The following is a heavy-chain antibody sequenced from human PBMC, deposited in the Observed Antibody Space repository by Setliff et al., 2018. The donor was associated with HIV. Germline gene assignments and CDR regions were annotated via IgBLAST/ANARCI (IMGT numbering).Heavy chain of an antibody. V-gene: IGHV1-69*13. D-gene: IGHD4-4*01. J-gene: IGHJ3*02. CDR2: FIPIFGTT. CDR3: AMSMTTYPVSRAFDI. CDR1: GGTFSSYT. Sequence: GASVKVSCKASGGTFSSYTISWVRQAPGQGLEWMGGFIPIFGTTNYAQKFQGRVTITADESTSTAYMELSSLRSEDTAVYYCAMSMTTYPVSRAFDIWGQGTMVTVSS.